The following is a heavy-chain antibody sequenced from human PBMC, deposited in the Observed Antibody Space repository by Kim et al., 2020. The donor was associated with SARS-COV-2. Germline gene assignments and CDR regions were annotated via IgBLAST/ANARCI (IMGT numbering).Heavy chain of an antibody. CDR2: IYYGGST. Sequence: SETLSLTCSVSGVSVASPTYFWNWLRQRPGKGLEWIGYIYYGGSTNYNPSLKGRITMSIETSKSQFSLLLTSATDADTAVYFCASGYKRLWWLGNILSPNYIDFRGQGILVTVFS. CDR3: ASGYKRLWWLGNILSPNYIDF. CDR1: GVSVASPTYF. J-gene: IGHJ1*01. D-gene: IGHD2-15*01. V-gene: IGHV4-31*03.